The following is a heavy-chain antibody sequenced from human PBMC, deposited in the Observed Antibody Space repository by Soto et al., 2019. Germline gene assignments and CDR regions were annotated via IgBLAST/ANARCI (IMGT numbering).Heavy chain of an antibody. J-gene: IGHJ2*01. V-gene: IGHV4-59*12. CDR2: VYSNGDT. Sequence: LQLQESGPGLVKPSETLSLTCTVSDGSISSYLWSWIRQPTGKGLEWIGYVYSNGDTSFNPSLKRRVTISVDTSRNRFSLRLNSVTAADTAVYYCARRITGDPHFDLWGRGTLVTVSS. CDR3: ARRITGDPHFDL. CDR1: DGSISSYL. D-gene: IGHD1-20*01.